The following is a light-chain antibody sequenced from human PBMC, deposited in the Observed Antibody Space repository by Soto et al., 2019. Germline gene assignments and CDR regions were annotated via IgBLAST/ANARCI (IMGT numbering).Light chain of an antibody. Sequence: IQITHSPASLFATVGYRATLTFQATQDINIYLNWYQQKPGKAPNFLIYDASNLEIGVPSRFSGSGSGTHFTFTISSLQTEDIGTYYCQQYDILPITFGRGTRLEIK. CDR2: DAS. J-gene: IGKJ5*01. CDR3: QQYDILPIT. V-gene: IGKV1-33*01. CDR1: QDINIY.